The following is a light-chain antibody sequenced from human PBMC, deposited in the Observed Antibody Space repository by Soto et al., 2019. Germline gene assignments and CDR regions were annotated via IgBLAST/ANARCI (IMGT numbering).Light chain of an antibody. CDR1: QTIGQY. CDR2: SAS. V-gene: IGKV1-39*01. CDR3: HESYSTPPA. J-gene: IGKJ4*01. Sequence: DIRMTQSPSSLSASVGDTVTMTYRAGQTIGQYVSWYRQKPGKAPDLLIYSASTLQSGVPSRFRGRGSEAVFTLTISGLQLQDLGTDYGHESYSTPPAFGGGTKVDIK.